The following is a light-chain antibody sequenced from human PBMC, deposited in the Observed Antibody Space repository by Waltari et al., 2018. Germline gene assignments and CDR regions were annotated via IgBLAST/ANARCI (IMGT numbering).Light chain of an antibody. V-gene: IGKV3-20*01. CDR3: HKDGRLPAT. CDR2: DAS. Sequence: EIVLTQSPGTLSLSPGERATLSCRASQSVSRTLAWYQQKPGQAPRLLIYDASTRATGIADRFSGSWSGTDFSLTISRLEPEDFAVYYCHKDGRLPATFGQGTKVEIK. CDR1: QSVSRT. J-gene: IGKJ1*01.